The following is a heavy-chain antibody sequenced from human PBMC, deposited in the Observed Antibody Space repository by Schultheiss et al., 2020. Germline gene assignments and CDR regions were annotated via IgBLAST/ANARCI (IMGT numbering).Heavy chain of an antibody. CDR1: GGSISSSSYY. CDR3: ARHPRITGGTPASPPDY. Sequence: SETLSLTCTVSGGSISSSSYYWGWIRQPPGKGLEWIGSIYYSGSTYYNPSLKSRVTISVDTSKNQFSLKLSSVTAADTAVYYCARHPRITGGTPASPPDYWGKGTLVTVAS. V-gene: IGHV4-39*01. D-gene: IGHD1-20*01. J-gene: IGHJ4*02. CDR2: IYYSGST.